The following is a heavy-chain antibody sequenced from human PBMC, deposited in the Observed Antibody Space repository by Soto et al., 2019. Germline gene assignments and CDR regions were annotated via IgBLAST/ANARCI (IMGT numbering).Heavy chain of an antibody. D-gene: IGHD3-9*01. Sequence: GASVKVSCKASGYTFTSYGISWVRQAPGQGLEWMGWISAYNGNTNYAQKLQGRVTMTTDTSTSTAYMELRSLRSDDTAVYYCARAHVLRYFDWLWDFDYWGQGTLVTVSS. CDR1: GYTFTSYG. J-gene: IGHJ4*02. V-gene: IGHV1-18*01. CDR2: ISAYNGNT. CDR3: ARAHVLRYFDWLWDFDY.